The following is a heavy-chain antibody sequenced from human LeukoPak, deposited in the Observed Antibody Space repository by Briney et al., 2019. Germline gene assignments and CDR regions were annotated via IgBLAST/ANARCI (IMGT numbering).Heavy chain of an antibody. CDR3: ARGRATGWLSYDFWSGYYTDPPSDRD. D-gene: IGHD3-3*01. V-gene: IGHV1-2*04. Sequence: ASVTVSFKASGYTFTEYYMHWVRQAPGQGLEWMGWINPNSGGTNYAQKFQGWVTMTRDTSISTAYMELSRLRSDDTAVYYCARGRATGWLSYDFWSGYYTDPPSDRDWGQGTLVTVSS. CDR2: INPNSGGT. CDR1: GYTFTEYY. J-gene: IGHJ4*02.